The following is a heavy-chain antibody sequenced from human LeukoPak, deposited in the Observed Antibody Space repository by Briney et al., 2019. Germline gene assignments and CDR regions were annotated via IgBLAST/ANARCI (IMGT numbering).Heavy chain of an antibody. D-gene: IGHD3-22*01. Sequence: PGGSLRLSCAASGFIFSNYPMHWVRRAPGKGLEWVAVISADGNNEHYADSAKGRFTLSRDNAKSTAYLQMNSLRSEDTAVYYCARNDPDSSEDWGQGTLVTVSS. CDR1: GFIFSNYP. CDR2: ISADGNNE. V-gene: IGHV3-30-3*01. CDR3: ARNDPDSSED. J-gene: IGHJ4*02.